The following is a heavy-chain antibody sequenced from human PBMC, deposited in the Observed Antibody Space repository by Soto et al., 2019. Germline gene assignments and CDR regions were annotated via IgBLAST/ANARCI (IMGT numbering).Heavy chain of an antibody. CDR2: IYYSGST. J-gene: IGHJ6*02. V-gene: IGHV4-59*01. Sequence: PSETLSLTCTVSGGSISSYYWGWIRQPPGKGLEWIGYIYYSGSTNYNPSLKGRVTISVDTSKNQFSLKLSSVTAADTAVYYCARDHPVYKGSGSYPPQYYYYGMDVWGQGTTVTVSS. D-gene: IGHD3-10*01. CDR1: GGSISSYY. CDR3: ARDHPVYKGSGSYPPQYYYYGMDV.